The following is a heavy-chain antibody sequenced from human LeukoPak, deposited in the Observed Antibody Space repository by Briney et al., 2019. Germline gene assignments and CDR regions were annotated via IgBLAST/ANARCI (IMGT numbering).Heavy chain of an antibody. Sequence: PGGSLRLSCAASGFTFSSYEMNWVRQAPGKGLEWVSYISTSETTRYYADSVEGRFTISRDNAKNLLYLQMNSLTADDTAVYYCARERGTITGTPFDNWGQGTLVTVSS. D-gene: IGHD1-20*01. CDR2: ISTSETTR. CDR1: GFTFSSYE. J-gene: IGHJ4*02. V-gene: IGHV3-48*03. CDR3: ARERGTITGTPFDN.